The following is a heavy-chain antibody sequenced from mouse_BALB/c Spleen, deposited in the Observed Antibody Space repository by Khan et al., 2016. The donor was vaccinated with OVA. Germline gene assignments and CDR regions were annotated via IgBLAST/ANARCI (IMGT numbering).Heavy chain of an antibody. CDR3: AKEEALYYFDY. Sequence: QVQLKESGAELVRPGTSVKLSCKTSGYIFTSYWIHLVKQRSGQGLEWIARIYPGTDNTYYNEKFKDRATLTADKSSSTAYFQLSSLKSEDSAVFFCAKEEALYYFDYWGQGTTLTVSS. D-gene: IGHD3-2*02. CDR2: IYPGTDNT. V-gene: IGHV1-76*01. CDR1: GYIFTSYW. J-gene: IGHJ2*01.